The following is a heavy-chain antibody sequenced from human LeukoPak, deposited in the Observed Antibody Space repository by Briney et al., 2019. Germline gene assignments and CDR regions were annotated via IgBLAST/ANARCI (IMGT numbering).Heavy chain of an antibody. J-gene: IGHJ4*02. Sequence: GRSLRLSCAASGFIFSSYAMHWVRQAPGKGLEWVAVISYDGSSKYYADSVKGRFTISRDNSKNTLYLQMGSLRAEDMARYYCARAPREGFSGSYHDYWGQGTLVTVSS. D-gene: IGHD1-26*01. V-gene: IGHV3-30*14. CDR1: GFIFSSYA. CDR3: ARAPREGFSGSYHDY. CDR2: ISYDGSSK.